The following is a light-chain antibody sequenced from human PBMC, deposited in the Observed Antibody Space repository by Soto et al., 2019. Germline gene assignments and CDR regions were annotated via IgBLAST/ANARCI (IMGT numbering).Light chain of an antibody. CDR3: QQYGSSPRT. Sequence: EIVLTQPPGTLSMSPGERATLSCRASQSVSSSYLAWYQQKPGQAPRLLIYGASSRATGIPDRFSGSGSRTDFTLTISRLEPEDFAVYYCQQYGSSPRTFGQGTKV. V-gene: IGKV3-20*01. J-gene: IGKJ1*01. CDR2: GAS. CDR1: QSVSSSY.